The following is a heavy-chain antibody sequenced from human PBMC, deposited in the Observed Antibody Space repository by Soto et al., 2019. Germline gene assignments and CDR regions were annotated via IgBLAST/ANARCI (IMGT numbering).Heavy chain of an antibody. J-gene: IGHJ6*02. CDR2: IIPIFGTA. V-gene: IGHV1-69*13. Sequence: SVKVSCKASGGTFSSYAISWVRQAPGQGLEWMGGIIPIFGTANYAQKFQGRVTITADESTSTAYMELSSLRSEDTAVYYCARDFSKGYYYYYGMDVWGQGTTVTVSS. D-gene: IGHD3-3*01. CDR1: GGTFSSYA. CDR3: ARDFSKGYYYYYGMDV.